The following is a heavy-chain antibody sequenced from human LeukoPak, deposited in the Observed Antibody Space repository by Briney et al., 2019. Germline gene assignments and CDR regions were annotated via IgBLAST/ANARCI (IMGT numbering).Heavy chain of an antibody. V-gene: IGHV3-30*12. D-gene: IGHD1-26*01. CDR2: MNYDGSNK. J-gene: IGHJ4*02. CDR1: GFTFSTYG. Sequence: GSLRLSCTASGFTFSTYGMHWVRQAPGKGLEWVTFMNYDGSNKYFADSVNGRFTISRDNSKNTLYLQMNSLRAEDTAVYYCARRRGSYSDDYWGQGTLVTVSS. CDR3: ARRRGSYSDDY.